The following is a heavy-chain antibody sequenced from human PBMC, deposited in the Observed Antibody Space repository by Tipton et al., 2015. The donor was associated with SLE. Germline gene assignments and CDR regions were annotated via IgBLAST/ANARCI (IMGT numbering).Heavy chain of an antibody. CDR2: INNNGGRT. CDR1: GFILSTYG. J-gene: IGHJ6*02. Sequence: SLRLSCAASGFILSTYGMHWVRQAPGKGLEYVSGINNNGGRTSYTNSVKGRFTISRDNSKNTLYLQMGSLRTDDMAVYYCARGGFGGSFRYDMYVWGQGTTVTVSS. V-gene: IGHV3-64*01. CDR3: ARGGFGGSFRYDMYV. D-gene: IGHD3-16*01.